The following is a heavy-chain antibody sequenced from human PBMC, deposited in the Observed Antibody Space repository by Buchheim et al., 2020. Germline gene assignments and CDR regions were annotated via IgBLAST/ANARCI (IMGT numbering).Heavy chain of an antibody. D-gene: IGHD2-8*01. V-gene: IGHV4-4*02. Sequence: QVQLQESGPGLVKPSGTLSLTCAVSGGSISSSNWWSWVRQPPGKGLEWIGEIYHSGSTNYNPSLKSRVTKSVDKSKNQISPKLSSVTAADTAVYYCARALGYCTNGVCYQHFDYWGQGTL. CDR2: IYHSGST. CDR1: GGSISSSNW. J-gene: IGHJ4*02. CDR3: ARALGYCTNGVCYQHFDY.